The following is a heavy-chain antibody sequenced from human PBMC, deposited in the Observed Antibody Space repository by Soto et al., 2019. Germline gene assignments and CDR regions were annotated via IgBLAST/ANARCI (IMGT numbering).Heavy chain of an antibody. CDR2: IKQDGSAK. J-gene: IGHJ4*02. V-gene: IGHV3-7*01. D-gene: IGHD6-25*01. Sequence: EVQLVESGGGLVQPGGSLRLSGAASGFTFSTSWMSWVRQAPEKGLEWVANIKQDGSAKYYADSVKGRFTISRDNAKNSLYLQMDSLRAEDTAIYYCARAQRWGQGTLVTVSS. CDR3: ARAQR. CDR1: GFTFSTSW.